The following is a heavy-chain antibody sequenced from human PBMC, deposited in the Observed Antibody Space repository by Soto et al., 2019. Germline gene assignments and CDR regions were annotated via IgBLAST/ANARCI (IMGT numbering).Heavy chain of an antibody. CDR3: ARRGYSNGYVGYYYYGMDV. CDR1: GYSFTSYW. Sequence: GESLKISCKGAGYSFTSYWISWVGQMPGKGREWVGRIAPTHSYTNSTPPFQCHVTNSAHKSISTASLQWSSLQASDTAMYYCARRGYSNGYVGYYYYGMDVWGQGT. V-gene: IGHV5-10-1*01. D-gene: IGHD5-18*01. CDR2: IAPTHSYT. J-gene: IGHJ6*02.